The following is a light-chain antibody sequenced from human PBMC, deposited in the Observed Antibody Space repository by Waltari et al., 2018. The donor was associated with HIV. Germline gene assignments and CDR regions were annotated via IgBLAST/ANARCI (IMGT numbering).Light chain of an antibody. V-gene: IGKV2-30*01. CDR1: QSLVNKDGSTN. CDR3: MQGSHWPHT. J-gene: IGKJ2*01. Sequence: DVVMTQSPLSLPVTLGEPASISCRSSQSLVNKDGSTNLFWFQQRPGQAPRRLIYPVSNRDSGVPDRFSGSGSGTDFTLKISRVEAEDVGLYYCMQGSHWPHTLGQGTKLEIK. CDR2: PVS.